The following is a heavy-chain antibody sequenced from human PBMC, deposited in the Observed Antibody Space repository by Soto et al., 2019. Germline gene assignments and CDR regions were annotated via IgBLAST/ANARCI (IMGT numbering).Heavy chain of an antibody. CDR1: GGSFSGYY. Sequence: SETLSLTCAVYGGSFSGYYWSWIRQPPGKGLEWIGEINHSGSTNYNPSLKSRVTISVDTSKNQLSLKLSSVTAADTAVYYCARGRAAMVPYYYYYGMDVWGQGTTVTVYS. CDR3: ARGRAAMVPYYYYYGMDV. CDR2: INHSGST. D-gene: IGHD5-18*01. V-gene: IGHV4-34*01. J-gene: IGHJ6*02.